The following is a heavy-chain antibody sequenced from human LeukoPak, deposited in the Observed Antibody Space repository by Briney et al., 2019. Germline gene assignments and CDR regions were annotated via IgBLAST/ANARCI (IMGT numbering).Heavy chain of an antibody. J-gene: IGHJ4*02. V-gene: IGHV4-61*08. CDR2: ILYGGIT. Sequence: SETLSLTCTVSGGSISSGGYYWSWIRQPPGKGLEWIGYILYGGITRYNPSLKSRITISVDTSKNQVSLRLSSLTAADTAIYYCARLHPSQSGFSDYWGQGTLVTVSS. D-gene: IGHD3-3*01. CDR3: ARLHPSQSGFSDY. CDR1: GGSISSGGYY.